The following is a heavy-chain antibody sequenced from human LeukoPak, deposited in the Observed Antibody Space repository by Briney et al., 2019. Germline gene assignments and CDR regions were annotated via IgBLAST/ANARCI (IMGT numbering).Heavy chain of an antibody. Sequence: GGSLRLSCAASGFTFSSYSMHWVRQAPGKGPEWVAFIRYDGSNKYYADSVKGRFTISRDNSKNTLYLQMNSLRAEDTAVYYCAKIGIMATITFDYWGQGTLVTVSS. D-gene: IGHD5-24*01. CDR3: AKIGIMATITFDY. CDR2: IRYDGSNK. J-gene: IGHJ4*02. V-gene: IGHV3-30*02. CDR1: GFTFSSYS.